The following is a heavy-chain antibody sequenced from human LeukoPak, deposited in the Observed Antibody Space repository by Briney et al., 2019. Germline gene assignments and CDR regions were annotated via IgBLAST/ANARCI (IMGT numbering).Heavy chain of an antibody. Sequence: ETLSLTCTVYGGSFSGYYWSWIRQPPGKGLEWVSAMSSSDDGRYYAASVRGRFTISRDTSRSTLYLQMNSLRAEDAAVYYCAKAPVTSCRGAFCYPFDYWGQGTLVTVSS. CDR3: AKAPVTSCRGAFCYPFDY. V-gene: IGHV3-23*01. CDR1: GGSFSGYY. D-gene: IGHD2-15*01. J-gene: IGHJ4*02. CDR2: MSSSDDGR.